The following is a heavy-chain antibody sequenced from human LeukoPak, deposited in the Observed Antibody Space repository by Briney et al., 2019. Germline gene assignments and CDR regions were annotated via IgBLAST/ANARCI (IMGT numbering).Heavy chain of an antibody. J-gene: IGHJ4*02. CDR2: IIPILGIA. CDR3: ARHYGGISSSFDY. Sequence: ASVKVSCKASGGTFISYAISWVRQAPGQGLEWMGRIIPILGIANYAQKFQGRVTITADKSTSTAYMELSSLRSEDTAVYYCARHYGGISSSFDYWGQGTLVTVSS. D-gene: IGHD4-17*01. V-gene: IGHV1-69*04. CDR1: GGTFISYA.